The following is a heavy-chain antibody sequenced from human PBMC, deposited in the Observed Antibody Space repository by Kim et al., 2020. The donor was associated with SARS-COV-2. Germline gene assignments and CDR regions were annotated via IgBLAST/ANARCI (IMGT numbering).Heavy chain of an antibody. CDR3: ARTDTGVTTPPYYYYGMDV. J-gene: IGHJ6*02. CDR1: GGSISSSSYY. Sequence: SETLSLTCTVSGGSISSSSYYWGWIRQPPGKGLEWIGSIYYSGSTYYNPSIKSRVTISVDTSKNQFSLKLSSVTAADTAVYYCARTDTGVTTPPYYYYGMDVWGQGTTLTVSS. D-gene: IGHD4-4*01. V-gene: IGHV4-39*01. CDR2: IYYSGST.